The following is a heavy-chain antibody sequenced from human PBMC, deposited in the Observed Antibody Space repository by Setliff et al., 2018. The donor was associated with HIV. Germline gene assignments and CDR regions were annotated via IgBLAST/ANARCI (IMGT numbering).Heavy chain of an antibody. J-gene: IGHJ4*02. D-gene: IGHD6-19*01. V-gene: IGHV4-30-4*01. CDR3: ARGRWGGGAGAPSYYFDS. Sequence: SETLSLTCTVSGASINSGDSYWTWIRQSPGKGLEWIGFIYYSGSNYYNPSLKSRISISLDASKSQFSLWLTSVTAADTAVYYCARGRWGGGAGAPSYYFDSWGRERWSPSPQ. CDR2: IYYSGSN. CDR1: GASINSGDSY.